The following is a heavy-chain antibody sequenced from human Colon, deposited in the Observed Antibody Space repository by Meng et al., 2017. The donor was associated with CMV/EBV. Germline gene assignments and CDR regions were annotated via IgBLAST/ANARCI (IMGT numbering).Heavy chain of an antibody. Sequence: GESLKISCAASGFALSPYYMNWVRQAPGKGLEWVSSISSSSRNIYYADSVRGRFTISRDNAENSLYLQMNNLIADDTAIYYCVKDLRSGATRDFDSWGQGTLVTVSS. CDR3: VKDLRSGATRDFDS. J-gene: IGHJ4*02. CDR2: ISSSSRNI. D-gene: IGHD6-25*01. CDR1: GFALSPYY. V-gene: IGHV3-21*01.